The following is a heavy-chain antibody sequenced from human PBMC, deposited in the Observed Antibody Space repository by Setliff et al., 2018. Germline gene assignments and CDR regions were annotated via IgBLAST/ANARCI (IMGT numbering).Heavy chain of an antibody. J-gene: IGHJ5*02. V-gene: IGHV4-59*08. CDR2: VSYSGST. CDR1: GGSINLPY. CDR3: ARHHGIVGYYGSRAYHYFDP. D-gene: IGHD3-10*01. Sequence: KPSETLSLTCTISGGSINLPYWSWVRQPPGKGLEWIGYVSYSGSTSYNPSLKSRVTISLDTSKTQFSLRLSSVDASDTATYYCARHHGIVGYYGSRAYHYFDPWGRGTLVTVSS.